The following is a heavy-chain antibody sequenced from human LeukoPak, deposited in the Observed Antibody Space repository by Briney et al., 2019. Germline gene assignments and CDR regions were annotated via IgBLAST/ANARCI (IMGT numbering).Heavy chain of an antibody. J-gene: IGHJ3*02. CDR1: GFTFSSYS. CDR2: ISSSSSYI. Sequence: GGSLRLSCAASGFTFSSYSMNWVRQAPGKGLEWVSSISSSSSYIYYADSVKGRFTISRDNSKNTLYLQMNSLRAEDTAVYYCARELAGYGAFDIWGQGTMVTVSS. CDR3: ARELAGYGAFDI. V-gene: IGHV3-21*01. D-gene: IGHD2-15*01.